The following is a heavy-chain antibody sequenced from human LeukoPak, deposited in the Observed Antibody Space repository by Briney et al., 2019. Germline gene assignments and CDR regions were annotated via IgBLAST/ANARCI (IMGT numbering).Heavy chain of an antibody. Sequence: PSQTLSLTCTVSGGSISSGDYYWSWIRQPPGKGLEWIGYIYYSGSTYYNPSLKSRVTISVDTSKNQFSLKLSSVTAADTAVYYCARVPDYYGSGFDPWGQGTLVTVSS. CDR2: IYYSGST. V-gene: IGHV4-30-4*01. D-gene: IGHD3-10*01. CDR1: GGSISSGDYY. J-gene: IGHJ5*02. CDR3: ARVPDYYGSGFDP.